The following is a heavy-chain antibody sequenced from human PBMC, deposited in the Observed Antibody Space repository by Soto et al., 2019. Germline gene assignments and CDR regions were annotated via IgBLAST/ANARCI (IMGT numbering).Heavy chain of an antibody. CDR2: IDWDDDK. Sequence: ESGPTLVNPTQTLTLTCTFSGFSLSTSGMSVSWIRQPPGKALEWLAFIDWDDDKYYSASLKTRLTISKDTSKNQVVLTMTNMDPVDTATYYCARIRDSGTYPKGGYLDSWGQGTLVTVSS. D-gene: IGHD1-26*01. J-gene: IGHJ4*02. CDR1: GFSLSTSGMS. V-gene: IGHV2-70*01. CDR3: ARIRDSGTYPKGGYLDS.